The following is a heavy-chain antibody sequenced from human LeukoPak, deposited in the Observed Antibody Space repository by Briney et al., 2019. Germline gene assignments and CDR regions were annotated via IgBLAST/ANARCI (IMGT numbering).Heavy chain of an antibody. CDR1: GGSVSSSSHY. Sequence: PSGTLSLTCTVSGGSVSSSSHYWGWIRQPPGKGLEWIGCIHYSGSTYYNPSLQSRLTISVDTSKSQFSLELNSVTAADTAVYYCARLSVGLPADYWGQGTLVTVSS. J-gene: IGHJ4*02. CDR2: IHYSGST. CDR3: ARLSVGLPADY. D-gene: IGHD1-26*01. V-gene: IGHV4-39*01.